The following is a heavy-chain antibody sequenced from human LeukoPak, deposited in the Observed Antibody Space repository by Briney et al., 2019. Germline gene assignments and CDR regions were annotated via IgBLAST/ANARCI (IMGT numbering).Heavy chain of an antibody. CDR2: IDPSDSYT. V-gene: IGHV5-10-1*01. J-gene: IGHJ5*02. CDR3: ARYGGNRFDP. CDR1: GYSFTSYW. D-gene: IGHD4-23*01. Sequence: GESLKISCKGSGYSFTSYWISWVRQMPEKGLEWMGRIDPSDSYTNYSPSFQGHVTISADKSISTAYLQWSSLKASDTAMYYCARYGGNRFDPWGQGTLVTVSS.